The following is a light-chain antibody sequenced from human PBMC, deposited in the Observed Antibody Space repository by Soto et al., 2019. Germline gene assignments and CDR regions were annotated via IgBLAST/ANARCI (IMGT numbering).Light chain of an antibody. CDR1: SSDVGGYNY. V-gene: IGLV2-14*01. J-gene: IGLJ1*01. Sequence: QSALTQPASVSGSPGQSITISCTRTSSDVGGYNYVSWHQQHPGKAPKLMIYEVSNRPSGVSNRFSGSKSGNTASLTISGLQAEDEADYFCSSYGSTSTRYVFGTGTKLTVL. CDR2: EVS. CDR3: SSYGSTSTRYV.